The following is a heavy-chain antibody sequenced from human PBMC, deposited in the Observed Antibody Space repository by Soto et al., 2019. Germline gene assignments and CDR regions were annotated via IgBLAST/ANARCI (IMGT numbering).Heavy chain of an antibody. D-gene: IGHD3-16*01. CDR1: GFSFSNNG. J-gene: IGHJ4*02. Sequence: QVQLVESGGGVVQPGRSLRLSCAASGFSFSNNGMHWVRQAPGQVLEGVAIISYDGSKKYYAASVKGRFTISRDNSKNTLYLQMNSMRVEDTAIYYCAKDRVESGLGEIDYWGQGTLVTVSS. V-gene: IGHV3-30*18. CDR3: AKDRVESGLGEIDY. CDR2: ISYDGSKK.